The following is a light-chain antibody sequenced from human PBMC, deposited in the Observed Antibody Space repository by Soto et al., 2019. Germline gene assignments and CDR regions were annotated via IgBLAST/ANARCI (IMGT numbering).Light chain of an antibody. Sequence: EIVMMQSPATLSVSPGERATLSCRASQSVSGNLAWYQQKPGQAPRLLIYGASTRATGIPARFSGSGSGTEFPLTISSLQSEDFAVYYCQQYNNWPPTFGQGTKVGIK. CDR3: QQYNNWPPT. V-gene: IGKV3D-15*01. J-gene: IGKJ1*01. CDR2: GAS. CDR1: QSVSGN.